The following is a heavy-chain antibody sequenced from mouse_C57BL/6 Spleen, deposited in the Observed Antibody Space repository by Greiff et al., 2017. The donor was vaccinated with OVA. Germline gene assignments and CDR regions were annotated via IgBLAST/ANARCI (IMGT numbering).Heavy chain of an antibody. J-gene: IGHJ2*01. CDR3: AREGYSFDY. D-gene: IGHD2-3*01. Sequence: EVKLMESGPGLVKPSQSLSLTCSVTGYSITSGYYWNWIRQFPGNKLEWMGYISYDGSNNYNPSLKNRISITRDTSKNQFFLKLNSVTTEDTATYYCAREGYSFDYWGQGTTLTVSS. CDR2: ISYDGSN. CDR1: GYSITSGYY. V-gene: IGHV3-6*01.